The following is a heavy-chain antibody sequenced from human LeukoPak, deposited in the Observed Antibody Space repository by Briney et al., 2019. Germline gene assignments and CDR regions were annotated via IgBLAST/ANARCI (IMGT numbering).Heavy chain of an antibody. CDR1: GDTFSSYY. CDR2: INPSGGST. V-gene: IGHV1-46*01. D-gene: IGHD3-3*01. J-gene: IGHJ4*02. Sequence: AASVKVPCKASGDTFSSYYMHWVRQAPGQGLEWMGIINPSGGSTTYAQKFQGRVTMTRDTSTSTVYMELSSLRSEDTAVYYCARGGVLRFLEHLDYWGQGTLVTVSS. CDR3: ARGGVLRFLEHLDY.